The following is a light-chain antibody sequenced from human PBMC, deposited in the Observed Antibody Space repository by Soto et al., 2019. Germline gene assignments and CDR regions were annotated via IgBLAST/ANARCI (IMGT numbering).Light chain of an antibody. CDR1: SSDVGSYNL. CDR2: EGS. V-gene: IGLV2-23*01. Sequence: QPVLTQPASVSGSPGQSITISCTGTSSDVGSYNLVSWYQQHPGKAPKLMIYEGSKRPSGVSNRFSGSKSGNTASLTISGLQAEDEADYYCCSYAGSSTLRVVVFGGGTKLTVL. CDR3: CSYAGSSTLRVVV. J-gene: IGLJ2*01.